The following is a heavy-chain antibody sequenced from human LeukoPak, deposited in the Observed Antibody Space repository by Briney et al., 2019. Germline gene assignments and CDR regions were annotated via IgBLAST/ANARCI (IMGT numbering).Heavy chain of an antibody. J-gene: IGHJ5*02. CDR1: GFTFSSYG. CDR3: AKAASNWFDP. V-gene: IGHV3-30*18. D-gene: IGHD6-25*01. CDR2: ISYDGSNK. Sequence: GGSLRLSCAASGFTFSSYGIHWVCRAPGKGLEWVAVISYDGSNKFYADSVKGRFTISRDNSNNTLYLQMDSLRVEDTAVYYCAKAASNWFDPWGQGTLVTVSS.